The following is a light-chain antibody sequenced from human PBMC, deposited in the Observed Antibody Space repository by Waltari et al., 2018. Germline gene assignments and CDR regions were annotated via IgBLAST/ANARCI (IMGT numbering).Light chain of an antibody. Sequence: QSDLTQSPSVSGSPGQSVTISCTGTTSAIGHYDRFPWYHQSPGTAPNLLIYEVSHRSSAVPDRFSGSKSGNTASLSISGLQAEDEGYYYCNSYTSTSKVLFGEGTKLTVL. CDR2: EVS. J-gene: IGLJ2*01. CDR1: TSAIGHYDR. V-gene: IGLV2-18*02. CDR3: NSYTSTSKVL.